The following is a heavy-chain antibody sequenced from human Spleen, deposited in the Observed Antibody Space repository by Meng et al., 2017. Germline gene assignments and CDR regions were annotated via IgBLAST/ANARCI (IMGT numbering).Heavy chain of an antibody. CDR2: ISWNSGSI. CDR3: AREGIAVAGGSYYIDY. V-gene: IGHV3-9*01. J-gene: IGHJ4*02. Sequence: SLKISCAASGFTFDDYAMHWVRQAPGKGLEWVSGISWNSGSIGYADSVKGRFSISRDNAKNSLYLQMNSLRAEDTAVYYCAREGIAVAGGSYYIDYWGQGTLVTVSS. D-gene: IGHD6-19*01. CDR1: GFTFDDYA.